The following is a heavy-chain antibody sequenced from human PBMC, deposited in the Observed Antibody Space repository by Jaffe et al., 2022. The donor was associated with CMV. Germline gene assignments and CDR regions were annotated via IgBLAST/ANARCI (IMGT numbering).Heavy chain of an antibody. V-gene: IGHV3-23*01. D-gene: IGHD2-21*01. Sequence: EVQLLESGGGLVHPGGSLRLSCAASGFTFSNHDMTWVRQAPGKGLECISGITFNGVTTFYADSVKGRFTISRDNSKNTVFLQMNSLRVEDTALYYCAKDISFTGAFQHWGQGTLVTVSS. CDR2: ITFNGVTT. J-gene: IGHJ1*01. CDR3: AKDISFTGAFQH. CDR1: GFTFSNHD.